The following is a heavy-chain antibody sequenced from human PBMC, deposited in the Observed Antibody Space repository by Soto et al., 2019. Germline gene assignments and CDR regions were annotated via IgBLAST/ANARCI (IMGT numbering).Heavy chain of an antibody. CDR2: INAGNGNT. CDR1: GYTFTSYA. CDR3: ARGITMVRGVIITAPGY. V-gene: IGHV1-3*01. Sequence: ASVKVSCKASGYTFTSYARHWVRQAPGQRLEWMGWINAGNGNTKYSQKFQGRVTITRDTSASTAYMELSSLRSEDTAIYYCARGITMVRGVIITAPGYWGQGTLVTVSS. J-gene: IGHJ4*02. D-gene: IGHD3-10*01.